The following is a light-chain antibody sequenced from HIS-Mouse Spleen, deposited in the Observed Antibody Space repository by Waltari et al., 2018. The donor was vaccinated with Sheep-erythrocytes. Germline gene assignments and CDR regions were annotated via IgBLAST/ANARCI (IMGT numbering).Light chain of an antibody. J-gene: IGKJ1*01. CDR2: LGS. CDR3: MKDLQTRT. V-gene: IGKV2-28*01. CDR1: QILLPSNGYNY. Sequence: DIVMTQSPLSLPVTPGEPASIPCRPSQILLPSNGYNYWDWYLQKPGQSPQLQIDLGSTRASGVTDRFSGSGTGIDFTLNISRVEAVDVGVYYCMKDLQTRTFGQGTKVEIK.